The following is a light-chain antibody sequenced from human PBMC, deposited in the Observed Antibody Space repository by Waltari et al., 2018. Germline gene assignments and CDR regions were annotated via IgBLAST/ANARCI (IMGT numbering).Light chain of an antibody. Sequence: VLTQFPDTLSVSPGERATLSCRASQSVTTNLAWYQQKPGLPPRLLIYGASTRAPGVPARFSGSGSGTEFTLIISSLQSEDFAVYYCQQYHQRPPWTFGQGTKVEIK. CDR1: QSVTTN. CDR3: QQYHQRPPWT. V-gene: IGKV3-15*01. J-gene: IGKJ1*01. CDR2: GAS.